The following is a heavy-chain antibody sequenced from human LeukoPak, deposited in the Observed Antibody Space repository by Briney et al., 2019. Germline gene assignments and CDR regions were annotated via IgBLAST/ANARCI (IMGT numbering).Heavy chain of an antibody. J-gene: IGHJ4*02. V-gene: IGHV1-2*02. CDR1: GYTFTGYY. D-gene: IGHD3-9*01. CDR2: INPNSGGT. Sequence: GASVNVSCKASGYTFTGYYMHWVRQAPGRGLEWMGWINPNSGGTNYAQKLQGRVTMTTDTSISTAYMELSGLRSDDTAVYYCARDLLYYDIVTGLVVWGQGTLVIVSS. CDR3: ARDLLYYDIVTGLVV.